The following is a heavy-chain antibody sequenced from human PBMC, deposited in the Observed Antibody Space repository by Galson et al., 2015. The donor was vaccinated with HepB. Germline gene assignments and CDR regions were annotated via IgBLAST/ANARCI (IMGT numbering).Heavy chain of an antibody. J-gene: IGHJ4*02. Sequence: SVKVSCKVSGYTLTELPMHWVRQAPGKGPEWMGGFDPEDGETIYTQKFQGRVTMTEDPSTNTAYMEMSSLTSEDTAVYYCVSAWAREWALRDIDSWGQGTVVTVSS. CDR3: VSAWAREWALRDIDS. V-gene: IGHV1-24*01. D-gene: IGHD1-26*01. CDR1: GYTLTELP. CDR2: FDPEDGET.